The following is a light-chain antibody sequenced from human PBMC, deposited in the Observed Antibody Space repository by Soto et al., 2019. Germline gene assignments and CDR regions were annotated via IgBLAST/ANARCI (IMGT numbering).Light chain of an antibody. Sequence: MPMTQSPSTLSASIGDTVTITCRVTQSINRWLAWYQQNPWEAPKLLIYDAFSLESGVPSRFSGTGSGTEFTFIISSPQPDDFASYYWQQYGGYWTFGQGTKGAIK. J-gene: IGKJ1*01. CDR1: QSINRW. CDR2: DAF. CDR3: QQYGGYWT. V-gene: IGKV1-5*01.